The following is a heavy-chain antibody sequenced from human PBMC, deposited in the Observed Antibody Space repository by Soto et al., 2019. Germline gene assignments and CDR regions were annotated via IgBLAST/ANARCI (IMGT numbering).Heavy chain of an antibody. CDR2: MSPNSGNT. J-gene: IGHJ4*02. V-gene: IGHV1-8*01. CDR3: ARIFQDYRGYTYLFDF. CDR1: GYGFTKYD. D-gene: IGHD5-12*01. Sequence: GASVKVSCKSSGYGFTKYDINWVGQAPLQGLEWMVCMSPNSGNTGYAQKFEGRVTMTRDTSTNTAYMELGSLTSDETALYYCARIFQDYRGYTYLFDFWGQGTIVTVSS.